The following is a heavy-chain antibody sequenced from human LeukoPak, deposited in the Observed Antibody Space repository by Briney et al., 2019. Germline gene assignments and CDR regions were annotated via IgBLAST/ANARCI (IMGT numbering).Heavy chain of an antibody. CDR1: GGSISSGGYY. D-gene: IGHD3-10*01. CDR3: ARVNYYGSGSYDY. V-gene: IGHV4-30-2*01. J-gene: IGHJ4*02. CDR2: INHSGST. Sequence: SQTLSLTCTVSGGSISSGGYYWSWIRQPPGKGLEWIGEINHSGSTNYNPSLKSRVTISVDTSKNQFSLKLSSVTAADTAVYYCARVNYYGSGSYDYWGQGTLVTVSS.